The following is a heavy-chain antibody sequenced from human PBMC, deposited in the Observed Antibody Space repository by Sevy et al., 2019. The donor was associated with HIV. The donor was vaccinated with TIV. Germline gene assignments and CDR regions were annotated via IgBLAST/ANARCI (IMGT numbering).Heavy chain of an antibody. CDR2: ISWNSGSI. D-gene: IGHD3-9*01. Sequence: GGSLRLSCAASGFTFDDYAMHWVRQAPGKGLEWVSGISWNSGSIGYADSVKGRFTISRDNAKNSLYLQMNSLRAVDTALYYCAKDITPRNYDILTGYYRRDYYYGMDVWGQGTTVTVSS. V-gene: IGHV3-9*01. CDR3: AKDITPRNYDILTGYYRRDYYYGMDV. J-gene: IGHJ6*02. CDR1: GFTFDDYA.